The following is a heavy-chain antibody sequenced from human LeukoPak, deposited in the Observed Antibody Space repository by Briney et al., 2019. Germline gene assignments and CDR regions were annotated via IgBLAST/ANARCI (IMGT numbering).Heavy chain of an antibody. Sequence: GGSLRLSCAASGFTFSNHAMTWVRRAPGKGLEWVSSIWGSGDYTNYADSVRGRVTISRDRTKSTLFLQLNSLRVDDTAVYYCAKDPNGDYVGAFDVWGQGIMVTVSS. CDR1: GFTFSNHA. D-gene: IGHD4-23*01. CDR2: IWGSGDYT. J-gene: IGHJ3*01. V-gene: IGHV3-23*01. CDR3: AKDPNGDYVGAFDV.